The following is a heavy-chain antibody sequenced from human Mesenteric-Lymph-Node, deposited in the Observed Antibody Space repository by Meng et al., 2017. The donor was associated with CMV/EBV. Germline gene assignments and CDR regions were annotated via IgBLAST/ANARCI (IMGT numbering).Heavy chain of an antibody. Sequence: GSLKISCAASGFSFGDYDMNWVRQAPGKGLEWVSAISGTGFTYYSDSVKGRFAISRDRSKRTVDLQMNSLRVEDSAIYYCATISVAAGFGYWGQGTLVTVSS. CDR2: ISGTGFT. J-gene: IGHJ4*02. CDR3: ATISVAAGFGY. D-gene: IGHD3-16*01. CDR1: GFSFGDYD. V-gene: IGHV3-23*01.